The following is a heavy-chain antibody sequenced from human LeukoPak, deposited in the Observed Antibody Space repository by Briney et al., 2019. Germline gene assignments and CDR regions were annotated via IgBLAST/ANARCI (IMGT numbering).Heavy chain of an antibody. CDR3: ARDRGIAVAGTGKRPYYYYYYYMDV. CDR2: IYSDNT. V-gene: IGHV3-53*01. D-gene: IGHD6-19*01. CDR1: GFTVSTNS. J-gene: IGHJ6*03. Sequence: PGGSLRLSCTVSGFTVSTNSMSWVRQAPGKGLEWVSFIYSDNTHYSDSVKGRFTISRDNSKNTLYLQMNSLRAEDTAVYYCARDRGIAVAGTGKRPYYYYYYYMDVWGKGTTVTISS.